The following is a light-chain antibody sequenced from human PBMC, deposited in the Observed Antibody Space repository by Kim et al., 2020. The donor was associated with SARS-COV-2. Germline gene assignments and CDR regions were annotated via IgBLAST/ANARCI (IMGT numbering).Light chain of an antibody. CDR2: YDS. J-gene: IGLJ2*01. CDR1: NNGIKS. CDR3: QVGDSSSGHGL. V-gene: IGLV3-21*04. Sequence: APGKTAPLSCGVRNNGIKSVRRYQQRPGPAPVVVIYYDSDRRSGVPGRFSGSKSGDTATLTISRVEAGGDADYYCQVGDSSSGHGLFGGGTQLTVL.